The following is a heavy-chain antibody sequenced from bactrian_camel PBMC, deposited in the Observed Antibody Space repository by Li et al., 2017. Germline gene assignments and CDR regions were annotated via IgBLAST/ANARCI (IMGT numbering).Heavy chain of an antibody. CDR2: IGSGGGTT. CDR3: VIRPSGTDLKIDY. CDR1: GFTFDTAY. V-gene: IGHV3S40*01. Sequence: VQLVESGGALVQPGGSLRLSCAASGFTFDTAYIGWVRQAPGKGLEWVSTIGSGGGTTYYADSVKGRTTISRANAKNTVALQMSSLKPEDTAVYYCVIRPSGTDLKIDYWGQGTQVTV. J-gene: IGHJ4*01.